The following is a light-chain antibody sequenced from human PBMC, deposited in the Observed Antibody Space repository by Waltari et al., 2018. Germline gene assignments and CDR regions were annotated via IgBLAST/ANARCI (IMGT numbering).Light chain of an antibody. J-gene: IGLJ2*01. Sequence: QPALTQPASVSGSPGQSITIPCPGTSSDVGSYDLVSWYQQHPGKAPKLMIYDVSKRPSGVSNRFSGSKSGNTASLTISGLQAEDEADYYCCSYAGSSTYVVFGGGTKLTVL. CDR3: CSYAGSSTYVV. CDR2: DVS. CDR1: SSDVGSYDL. V-gene: IGLV2-23*02.